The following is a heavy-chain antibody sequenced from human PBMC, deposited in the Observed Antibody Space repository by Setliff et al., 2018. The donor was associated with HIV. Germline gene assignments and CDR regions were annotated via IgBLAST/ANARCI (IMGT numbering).Heavy chain of an antibody. CDR2: ISGGGTTI. J-gene: IGHJ6*02. D-gene: IGHD6-19*01. CDR3: ASGGWSTYYYYGMDV. V-gene: IGHV3-48*03. Sequence: GGSLRLSCVASGFTFDTYEVNWVRQAPGKGLEWVSYISGGGTTIFYADSVKGRFTMSRDNAKNLVYLQLNSLRAEDTAVYYCASGGWSTYYYYGMDVWGQGTTVTVSS. CDR1: GFTFDTYE.